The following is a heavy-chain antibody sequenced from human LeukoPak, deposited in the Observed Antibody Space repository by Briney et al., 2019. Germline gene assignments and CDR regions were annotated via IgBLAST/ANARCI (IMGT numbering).Heavy chain of an antibody. D-gene: IGHD1-7*01. J-gene: IGHJ4*02. CDR2: ISYDGSNK. Sequence: HTGRSLRLSCAASEFTFSSYGMHWVRRAPGKGLEWVAVISYDGSNKYYADSVKGRFTISRDNSKNTLYLQMNSLRAEDTAVYYCARGRLSYNWNYENPSPFDYWGQGTLVTVSS. V-gene: IGHV3-30*03. CDR3: ARGRLSYNWNYENPSPFDY. CDR1: EFTFSSYG.